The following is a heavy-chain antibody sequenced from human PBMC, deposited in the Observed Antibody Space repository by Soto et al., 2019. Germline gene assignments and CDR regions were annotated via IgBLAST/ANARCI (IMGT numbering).Heavy chain of an antibody. CDR2: VFHSGTT. Sequence: PSGTLSLTCTVSGGSMTSFYWSWIRQPPGKGLEWIGYVFHSGTTNYNPSLKSRVIISVYTSKNQFSLRLNSVTAADTAVYYCAGSISGDPWFDPWDQGTLVTV. D-gene: IGHD2-21*01. CDR3: AGSISGDPWFDP. CDR1: GGSMTSFY. V-gene: IGHV4-59*03. J-gene: IGHJ5*02.